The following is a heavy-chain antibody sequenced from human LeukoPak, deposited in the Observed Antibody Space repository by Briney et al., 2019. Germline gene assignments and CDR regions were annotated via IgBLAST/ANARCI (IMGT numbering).Heavy chain of an antibody. V-gene: IGHV4-38-2*02. J-gene: IGHJ4*02. Sequence: QASETLSLTCTVSAYSISSGYYWGWIRQPPGKGLEWIGSLSHSGSTFYNPSLKSRVTISVDTSKNQFSLKLSSVTAADTAVYYCARHGYYDYVWGSYRRSHYFDYWGQGTLVTVSS. CDR3: ARHGYYDYVWGSYRRSHYFDY. CDR2: LSHSGST. D-gene: IGHD3-16*02. CDR1: AYSISSGYY.